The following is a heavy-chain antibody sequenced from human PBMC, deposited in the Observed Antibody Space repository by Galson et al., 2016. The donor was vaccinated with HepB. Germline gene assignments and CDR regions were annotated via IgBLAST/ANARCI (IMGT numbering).Heavy chain of an antibody. CDR3: ARDLSSSSTRGWFDP. D-gene: IGHD6-6*01. CDR2: IKQDGSEK. Sequence: SLRLSCAASEFIFSNYWMSWVRQAPGKGLEWVANIKQDGSEKYYVDSVKGRFTISRDNAKNSLYLQMNSLRAEDTAVYYCARDLSSSSTRGWFDPWGQGTLVTVSS. CDR1: EFIFSNYW. J-gene: IGHJ5*02. V-gene: IGHV3-7*03.